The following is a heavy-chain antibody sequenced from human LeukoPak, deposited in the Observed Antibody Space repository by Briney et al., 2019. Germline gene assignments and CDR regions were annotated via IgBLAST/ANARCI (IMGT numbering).Heavy chain of an antibody. CDR3: ARKDGEGLCDY. CDR1: GFTFSSYS. Sequence: PGGSLRLSCAASGFTFSSYSMNWVRQAPGKGLEWVSSINSGSIYIDYADSVKGRFTISRDNAKNSLYLQMNSLRAEDTAVYYCARKDGEGLCDYWGQGTLVTVSS. CDR2: INSGSIYI. V-gene: IGHV3-21*01. J-gene: IGHJ4*02.